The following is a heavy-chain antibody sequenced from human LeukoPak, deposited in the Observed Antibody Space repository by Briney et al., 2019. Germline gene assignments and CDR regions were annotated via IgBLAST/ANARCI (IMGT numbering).Heavy chain of an antibody. CDR3: ARLGYSSSSDY. J-gene: IGHJ4*02. CDR1: GFTFTNAW. V-gene: IGHV3-21*01. D-gene: IGHD6-13*01. CDR2: ISSSSSNI. Sequence: GGSLRLSCAASGFTFTNAWMNWVRQAPGKGLEWVSSISSSSSNIYYADSVKGRFTISRDNAKNSLYLQMNSLTAEDTAVYYCARLGYSSSSDYWGQGTLVTVSS.